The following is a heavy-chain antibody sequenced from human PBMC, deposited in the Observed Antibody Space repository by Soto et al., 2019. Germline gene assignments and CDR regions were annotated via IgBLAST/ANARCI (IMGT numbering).Heavy chain of an antibody. V-gene: IGHV1-69*04. CDR2: IIASNGIA. CDR1: GGTFSSYT. J-gene: IGHJ4*02. D-gene: IGHD2-2*01. CDR3: ARDRPEYYFDY. Sequence: ASVKVSCKASGGTFSSYTISWVRQAPGQRLEWMGRIIASNGIANYSQKFQGRVTITRDTSASTAYMELSSLRSEDTAVYYCARDRPEYYFDYWGQGTLVTVSS.